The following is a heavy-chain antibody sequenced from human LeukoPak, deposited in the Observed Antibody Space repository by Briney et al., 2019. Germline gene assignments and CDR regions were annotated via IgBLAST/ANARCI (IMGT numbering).Heavy chain of an antibody. CDR1: GGTFSSYA. D-gene: IGHD6-6*01. CDR3: ARVGTVASLYYMDV. V-gene: IGHV1-18*01. J-gene: IGHJ6*03. Sequence: ASVKVSCKASGGTFSSYAISWVRQAPGQGLGWMGWISTYSGNTNYAQKLQGRVTMTTDTSTSTAYMELRSLISDDAAVYYCARVGTVASLYYMDVWGKGTTVTVSS. CDR2: ISTYSGNT.